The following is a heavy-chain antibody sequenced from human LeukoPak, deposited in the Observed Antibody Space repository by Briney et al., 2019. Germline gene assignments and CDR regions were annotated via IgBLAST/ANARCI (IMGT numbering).Heavy chain of an antibody. CDR2: ISYNGDST. V-gene: IGHV3-64D*09. Sequence: QPGGSLRLSCSGSGFTFSRHNMHWVRQAPGKGLEYVSAISYNGDSTYYVDSVEGRFTISRDNSKNTLDLQMSSLRPEDTAVYYCVSDRETQEQIWGPGTLVTVSS. D-gene: IGHD1-26*01. CDR1: GFTFSRHN. J-gene: IGHJ3*02. CDR3: VSDRETQEQI.